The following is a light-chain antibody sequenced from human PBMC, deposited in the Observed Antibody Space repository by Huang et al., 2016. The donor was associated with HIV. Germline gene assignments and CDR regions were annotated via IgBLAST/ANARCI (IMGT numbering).Light chain of an antibody. Sequence: DIQMTQSPSTLSASIGDRVTITCRASQSINRWLAWYQQKPGKAPTLLIYDASNLKSGVPSRFSGSGSGTEFTLTISSLQPDDFGTYYCQHYENYPWTFGQGTKVEIK. CDR1: QSINRW. CDR2: DAS. J-gene: IGKJ1*01. CDR3: QHYENYPWT. V-gene: IGKV1-5*01.